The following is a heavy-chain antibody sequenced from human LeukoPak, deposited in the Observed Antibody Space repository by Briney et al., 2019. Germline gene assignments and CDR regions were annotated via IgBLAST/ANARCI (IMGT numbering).Heavy chain of an antibody. J-gene: IGHJ5*02. CDR2: IHYTGST. Sequence: SETLSLTCAVYGGSFSSYYWSWIRQSPGKGLECIGYIHYTGSTNYNPSLKSRVTISVETSKNQFSLKLKSVTAADTAVYYCARGGYYGSGNDFRFDPWGQGTLVTVSS. D-gene: IGHD3-10*01. CDR3: ARGGYYGSGNDFRFDP. V-gene: IGHV4-59*01. CDR1: GGSFSSYY.